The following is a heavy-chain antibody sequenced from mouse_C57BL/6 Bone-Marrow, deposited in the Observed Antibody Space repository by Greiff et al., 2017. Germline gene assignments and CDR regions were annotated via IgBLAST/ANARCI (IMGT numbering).Heavy chain of an antibody. D-gene: IGHD1-2*01. CDR1: GFSFNTYA. CDR3: VRQGNYSGLYWDFDV. J-gene: IGHJ1*03. V-gene: IGHV10-1*01. CDR2: IRSKSNNYAT. Sequence: DVMLVESGGGLVQPKGSLKLSCAASGFSFNTYAMNWVRQAPGKGLEWVARIRSKSNNYATYYADSVKDRFTISRGDSESMLYLRTNNLKTEDTAMYYCVRQGNYSGLYWDFDVWGTGTTVTVSS.